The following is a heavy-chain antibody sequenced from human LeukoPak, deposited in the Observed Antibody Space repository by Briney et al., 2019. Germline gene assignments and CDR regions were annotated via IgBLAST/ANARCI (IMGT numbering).Heavy chain of an antibody. CDR1: GFTFSSYE. CDR3: ASLYCGADCYSGY. D-gene: IGHD2-21*02. CDR2: ISGSGRTI. J-gene: IGHJ4*02. Sequence: PGGSLRLSCAASGFTFSSYEMNWVRQAPGKGLEWVSYISGSGRTIYYADSVKGRFTISRDNAKSSLYLQMNSLRAEDTAVYYCASLYCGADCYSGYWGQGTLVIVSS. V-gene: IGHV3-48*03.